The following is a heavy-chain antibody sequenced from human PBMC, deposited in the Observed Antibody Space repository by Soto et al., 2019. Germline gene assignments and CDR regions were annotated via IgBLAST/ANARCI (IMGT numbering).Heavy chain of an antibody. J-gene: IGHJ4*02. CDR3: AKDMKWGGMTTIHYFDS. CDR2: ISSNSDTI. V-gene: IGHV3-9*02. CDR1: GFTADDYA. D-gene: IGHD4-17*01. Sequence: EVQLVESGGGLVQPGRSLRLSCVASGFTADDYAMHWVRQAPGKGLEWVSGISSNSDTIDYADSVKGRFTTSRDNAKNSLFLQMNSLRPEDTALYYCAKDMKWGGMTTIHYFDSWGQGTLVTVSS.